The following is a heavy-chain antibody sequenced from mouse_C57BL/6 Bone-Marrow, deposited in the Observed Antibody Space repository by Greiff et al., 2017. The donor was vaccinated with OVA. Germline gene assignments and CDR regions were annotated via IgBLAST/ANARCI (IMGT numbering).Heavy chain of an antibody. J-gene: IGHJ2*01. CDR1: GFTFSDYY. CDR2: ISNGGGST. V-gene: IGHV5-12*01. Sequence: EVQVVESGGGLVQPGGSLKLSCAASGFTFSDYYMYWVRQTPEKRLEWVAYISNGGGSTYYPDTVKGRFTISRDNAKNTLYLQMSRLKSEDTAMYYCARHGLRGDFDYWGQGTTLTVSS. CDR3: ARHGLRGDFDY. D-gene: IGHD1-1*01.